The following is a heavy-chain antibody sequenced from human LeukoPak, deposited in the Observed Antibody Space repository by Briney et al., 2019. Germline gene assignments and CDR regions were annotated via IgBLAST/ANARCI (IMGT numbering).Heavy chain of an antibody. Sequence: SETLSLTCAVYGGSFSGYYWSWIRQPPGKGLEWIGEINHSGSTNYNPSLKSRVTISVDTSKNQFSLKPSSVTAADTAVYYCARSETYYDILTGYFSGWEINYWGQGTLVTVSS. V-gene: IGHV4-34*01. CDR2: INHSGST. CDR3: ARSETYYDILTGYFSGWEINY. CDR1: GGSFSGYY. J-gene: IGHJ4*02. D-gene: IGHD3-9*01.